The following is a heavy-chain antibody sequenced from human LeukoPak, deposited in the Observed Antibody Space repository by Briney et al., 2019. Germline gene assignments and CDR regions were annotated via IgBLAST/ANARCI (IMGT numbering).Heavy chain of an antibody. CDR1: GFTFDDYA. D-gene: IGHD6-19*01. V-gene: IGHV3-9*01. J-gene: IGHJ4*02. CDR2: ISWNSGSI. CDR3: ATSSDWYPVSSDH. Sequence: GRSLRLSCAASGFTFDDYAMHWVRQAPGKGLEWVSGISWNSGSIGYADSVKGRFTISRDNAKNSLYLQMNSLRPEDTALYYCATSSDWYPVSSDHWGQGTLVTVSS.